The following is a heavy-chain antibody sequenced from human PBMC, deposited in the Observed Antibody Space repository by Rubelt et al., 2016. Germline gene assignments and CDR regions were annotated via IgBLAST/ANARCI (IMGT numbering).Heavy chain of an antibody. CDR3: AKFIHRSSSYGMDV. V-gene: IGHV1-46*01. Sequence: RAAGEGLEWIGIINPSGGSTSYAQKFEGRGTVTRNTSISTAYMELSSLGPEDTAVYYCAKFIHRSSSYGMDVWGQGTTVTVSS. D-gene: IGHD2-15*01. CDR2: INPSGGST. J-gene: IGHJ6*02.